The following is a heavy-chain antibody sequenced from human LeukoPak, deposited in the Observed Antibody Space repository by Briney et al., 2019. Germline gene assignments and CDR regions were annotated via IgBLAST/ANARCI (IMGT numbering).Heavy chain of an antibody. D-gene: IGHD3-22*01. V-gene: IGHV4-39*01. CDR3: ARLRYYDSPFDP. J-gene: IGHJ5*02. CDR2: IYYSGST. CDR1: GGSISSSSYY. Sequence: PSETLSLTCTVSGGSISSSSYYWGWIRQPPGKGLEWIGSIYYSGSTYYNPSLKSRVTISVDTSKNQFSLKLSSVTAADTAVYYCARLRYYDSPFDPWGQGTLVTVSS.